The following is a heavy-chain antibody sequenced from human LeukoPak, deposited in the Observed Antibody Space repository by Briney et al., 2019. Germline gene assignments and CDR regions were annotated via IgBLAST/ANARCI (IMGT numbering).Heavy chain of an antibody. J-gene: IGHJ6*03. V-gene: IGHV3-30*02. D-gene: IGHD3-9*01. CDR1: GFTFSSYG. CDR2: IRYDGGNK. Sequence: GGSLRLSCAASGFTFSSYGMHWVRQAPGKGLEWVAFIRYDGGNKYYADSVKGRFTISRDNSKNTLYLQMNSLRAEDTAVYYCAKEGDKNYYYMDVWGKGTTVTVSS. CDR3: AKEGDKNYYYMDV.